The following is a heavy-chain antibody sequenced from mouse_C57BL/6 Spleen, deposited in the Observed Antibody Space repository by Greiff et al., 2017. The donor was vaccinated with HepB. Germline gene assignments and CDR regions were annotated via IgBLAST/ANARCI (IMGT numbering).Heavy chain of an antibody. Sequence: QVQLQQPGAELVMPGASVKLSCKASGYTFTSYWMHWVKQRPGQGLEWIGEIDPSDSYTNYNQKFKGKSTLTVDKSCSTAYMQLSSLTSEDSAVYYCARPYSNFSWFAYWGQGTLVTVSA. V-gene: IGHV1-69*01. D-gene: IGHD2-5*01. J-gene: IGHJ3*01. CDR2: IDPSDSYT. CDR3: ARPYSNFSWFAY. CDR1: GYTFTSYW.